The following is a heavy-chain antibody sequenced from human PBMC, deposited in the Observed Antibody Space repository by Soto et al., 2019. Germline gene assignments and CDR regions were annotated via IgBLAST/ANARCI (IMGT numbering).Heavy chain of an antibody. CDR3: AREKWASGSRLLDP. V-gene: IGHV1-3*01. Sequence: ASVKVSCKASGYTYISYSMHWVRQAPGQRLEWMGWINVGNGNTKYSQNFQGRVTINQDTSASTAYMELSSLTSEDTAVYYCAREKWASGSRLLDPRGKETPFTVPS. CDR1: GYTYISYS. D-gene: IGHD6-19*01. J-gene: IGHJ5*02. CDR2: INVGNGNT.